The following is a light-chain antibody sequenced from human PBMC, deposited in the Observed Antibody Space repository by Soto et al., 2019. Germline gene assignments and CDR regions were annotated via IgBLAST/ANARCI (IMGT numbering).Light chain of an antibody. J-gene: IGKJ1*01. V-gene: IGKV3-20*01. CDR1: QSVSSSY. CDR2: GAS. CDR3: QQYGGSWT. Sequence: EIVLTQSPGTLSLPPGERATLSCRASQSVSSSYLAWYQQKPGQAPRLLIYGASTRATGIPDRFSGSGSGTDFTLTISRLEPEDFAVYYCQQYGGSWTFGQGTKVEIK.